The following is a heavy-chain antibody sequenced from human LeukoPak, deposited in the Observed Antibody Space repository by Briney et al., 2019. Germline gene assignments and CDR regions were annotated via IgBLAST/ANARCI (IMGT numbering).Heavy chain of an antibody. Sequence: SETLSLTCAVYGGSFSGYYWSWIRQPPGKGLEWIGEINHSGSTNYNPSLKSRVTISVDTSKNQFSLKLSSVTAADTAMYYCARGYYGSGHYNWFDPWGQGTLVTVSS. CDR2: INHSGST. D-gene: IGHD3-10*01. CDR3: ARGYYGSGHYNWFDP. CDR1: GGSFSGYY. V-gene: IGHV4-34*01. J-gene: IGHJ5*02.